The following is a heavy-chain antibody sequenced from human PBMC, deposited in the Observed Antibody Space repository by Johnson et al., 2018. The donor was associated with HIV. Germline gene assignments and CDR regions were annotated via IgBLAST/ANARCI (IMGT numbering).Heavy chain of an antibody. Sequence: EVHLVESGGGVVQPGGSLRLSCAASGFTVSSNYMSWVRQPPGKGLGWVSVIYSGGSTYYADSVKGRFTISRDNSKNTLYLQMNSLRAEDTAVYYCARDGVRDGVRIHAFDIWGQGTMVTVSS. J-gene: IGHJ3*02. CDR1: GFTVSSNY. D-gene: IGHD2/OR15-2a*01. V-gene: IGHV3-66*01. CDR3: ARDGVRDGVRIHAFDI. CDR2: IYSGGST.